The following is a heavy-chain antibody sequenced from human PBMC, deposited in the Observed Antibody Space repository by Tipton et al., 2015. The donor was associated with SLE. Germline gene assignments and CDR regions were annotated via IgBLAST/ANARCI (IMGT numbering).Heavy chain of an antibody. Sequence: QLVQSGGGLVQPGGSLRLSCAASGFTFSSYAMSWVRQAPGKGLEWVGYIHYSGSPNYNPSLKSRVTMSLDTSKNQFSLKLSSVTAADTAVYYCARDHPIMTTVTSWGQGTLVTVSS. V-gene: IGHV4-59*12. CDR3: ARDHPIMTTVTS. J-gene: IGHJ4*02. CDR2: IHYSGSP. D-gene: IGHD4-17*01. CDR1: GFTFSSYA.